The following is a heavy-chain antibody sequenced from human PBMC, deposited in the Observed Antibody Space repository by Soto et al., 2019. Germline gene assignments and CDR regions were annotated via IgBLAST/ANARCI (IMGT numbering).Heavy chain of an antibody. V-gene: IGHV4-34*01. D-gene: IGHD3-22*01. Sequence: SETLSLTCAVYGGSFSGYYWSWIRQPPGKGLEWIGEINHSGSTNYNPSLKSRVTISVDTSKNQFSLKLSSVTAADTAVYYCGRLAYDSSGYYPSYYYYGMDVWGQGTTVTVSS. CDR1: GGSFSGYY. J-gene: IGHJ6*02. CDR3: GRLAYDSSGYYPSYYYYGMDV. CDR2: INHSGST.